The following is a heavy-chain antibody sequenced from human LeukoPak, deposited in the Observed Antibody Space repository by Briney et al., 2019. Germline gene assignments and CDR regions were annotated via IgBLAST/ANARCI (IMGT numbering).Heavy chain of an antibody. CDR1: GFTFTSHW. V-gene: IGHV3-74*01. CDR3: ARGSTISQNPLFDY. Sequence: GGSLRLSCAASGFTFTSHWTHSVRQAPGKGLVWVSRINSDGSSTSYADSVKGRFTISRDSAKNTLYLQMNSLRDEDTAVYYCARGSTISQNPLFDYWGQGTLVTVSS. J-gene: IGHJ4*02. D-gene: IGHD5/OR15-5a*01. CDR2: INSDGSST.